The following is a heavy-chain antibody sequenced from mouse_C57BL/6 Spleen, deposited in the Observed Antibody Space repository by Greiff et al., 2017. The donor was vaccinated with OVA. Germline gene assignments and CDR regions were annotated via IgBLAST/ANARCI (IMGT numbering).Heavy chain of an antibody. D-gene: IGHD1-1*01. CDR1: GYSITSGYY. Sequence: EVKLMESGPGLVKPSQSLSLTCSVTGYSITSGYYWNWIRQFPGNKLEWMGYISYDGSNNYNPSLKNRISITRDTSKNQFFLKLNSVTTEDTATYYCARGPLYGSSYDWYFDVWGTGTTVTVSS. V-gene: IGHV3-6*01. CDR3: ARGPLYGSSYDWYFDV. J-gene: IGHJ1*03. CDR2: ISYDGSN.